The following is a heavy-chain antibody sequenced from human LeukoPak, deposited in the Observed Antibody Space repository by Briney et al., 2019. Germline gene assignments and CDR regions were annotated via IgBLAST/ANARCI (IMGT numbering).Heavy chain of an antibody. J-gene: IGHJ4*02. V-gene: IGHV1-46*01. Sequence: ASVKVSCKASGYTFTSYYMHWVRQAPGRGLEWMGIINPSGGGTSYAQKFQGRVAMTRDTSTSTVYMELSSLRSEDTAVYYCARDRGVVVVPAALYYFDYWGQGTLVTVSS. CDR3: ARDRGVVVVPAALYYFDY. CDR1: GYTFTSYY. CDR2: INPSGGGT. D-gene: IGHD2-2*01.